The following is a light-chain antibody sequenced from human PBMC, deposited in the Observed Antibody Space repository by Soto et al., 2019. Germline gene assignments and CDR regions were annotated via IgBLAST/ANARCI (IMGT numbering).Light chain of an antibody. Sequence: EIVMTQSPAALSVSPGDRATLCCRASQSVSRNLAWYQQRPGQAPRLLISGASTRATGIAARFSGSGSGREFTLTISSLQSEDSALYYCQQYSNWPTFGQGTRLEIK. J-gene: IGKJ5*01. CDR3: QQYSNWPT. CDR2: GAS. V-gene: IGKV3-15*01. CDR1: QSVSRN.